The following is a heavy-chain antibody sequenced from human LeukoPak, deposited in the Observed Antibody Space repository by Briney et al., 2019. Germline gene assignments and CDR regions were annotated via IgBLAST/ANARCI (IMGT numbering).Heavy chain of an antibody. CDR1: GFTFGNYA. CDR3: ARESYYYDSSGYLDY. CDR2: LSGSGSST. V-gene: IGHV3-23*01. D-gene: IGHD3-22*01. J-gene: IGHJ4*02. Sequence: GGSLRLSCTASGFTFGNYAMSWVRQAPGMGLEWVSALSGSGSSTFYADSVKGRFTISRDNSKNTLYLQMNSLRAEDTAVYYCARESYYYDSSGYLDYWGQGTLVTVSS.